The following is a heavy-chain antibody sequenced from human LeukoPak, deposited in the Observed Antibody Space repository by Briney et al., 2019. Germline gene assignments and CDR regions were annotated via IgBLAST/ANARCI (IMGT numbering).Heavy chain of an antibody. V-gene: IGHV1-18*01. Sequence: ASVKVSCKASGYTFNNFGIHWVRQTPGQGLEWMGWISAYNGLTNYAENPQGRVTMTTDTSTGTAYLELRSLTSDDTALYYCARDRIARLGGSYRCNCFDPWGQGTLVTVSS. CDR1: GYTFNNFG. D-gene: IGHD1-26*01. J-gene: IGHJ5*02. CDR2: ISAYNGLT. CDR3: ARDRIARLGGSYRCNCFDP.